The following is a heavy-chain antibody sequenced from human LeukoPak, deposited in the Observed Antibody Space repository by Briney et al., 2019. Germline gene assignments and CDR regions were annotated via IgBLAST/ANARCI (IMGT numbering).Heavy chain of an antibody. V-gene: IGHV1-2*02. CDR1: GYTFTCYY. CDR2: INPNSGGT. D-gene: IGHD3-3*01. Sequence: ASVKVSCKASGYTFTCYYMHWVRQAPGQGLEWMGWINPNSGGTNYAQKFQGRVTMTRDTSISTAYMELSRLRSDDTAVYYCARVQGYYPYNWFDPWGQGTLVTVSS. J-gene: IGHJ5*02. CDR3: ARVQGYYPYNWFDP.